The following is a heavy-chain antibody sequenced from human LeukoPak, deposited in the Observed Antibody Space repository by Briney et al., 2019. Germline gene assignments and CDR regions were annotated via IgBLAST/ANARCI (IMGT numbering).Heavy chain of an antibody. CDR1: GFTFSGYA. CDR3: AKDLSLGLVADFDY. CDR2: ISGSGGST. J-gene: IGHJ4*02. D-gene: IGHD2-21*01. Sequence: GGSLRLSCAASGFTFSGYAMSWVRQAPGKGLEWVSAISGSGGSTYYADSVKGRFTISRDNSKNTLYLQMNSLRAEDTAVYYCAKDLSLGLVADFDYWGQGTLVTVSS. V-gene: IGHV3-23*01.